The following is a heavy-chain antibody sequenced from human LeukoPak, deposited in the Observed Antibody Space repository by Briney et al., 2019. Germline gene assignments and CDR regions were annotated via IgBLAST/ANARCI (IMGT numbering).Heavy chain of an antibody. D-gene: IGHD5-24*01. CDR3: ARSTDGYNLLDY. CDR2: TSYDGSNK. CDR1: GFTFSSYA. J-gene: IGHJ4*02. V-gene: IGHV3-30-3*01. Sequence: QAGRSLRLSCAASGFTFSSYAMHWVRQAPGKGLEWVAVTSYDGSNKYYADSVKGRFTISRDNSKNTLYLQMNSLRAEDTAVYYWARSTDGYNLLDYWGQGTLVTVSS.